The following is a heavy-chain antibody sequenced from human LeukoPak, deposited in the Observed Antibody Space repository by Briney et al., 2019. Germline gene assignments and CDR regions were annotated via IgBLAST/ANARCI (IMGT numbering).Heavy chain of an antibody. D-gene: IGHD2-21*01. CDR1: GYTFTGYL. CDR2: INSNNGDT. V-gene: IGHV1-2*02. J-gene: IGHJ4*02. Sequence: ASVKVSCKASGYTFTGYLLHWVRQAPGQGRAWVDGINSNNGDTHYAENFQGRVTMTRDTSISTAYMELSRVGSDYTAVYYCASDEDCDNLDWGQGTMVTVSS. CDR3: ASDEDCDNLD.